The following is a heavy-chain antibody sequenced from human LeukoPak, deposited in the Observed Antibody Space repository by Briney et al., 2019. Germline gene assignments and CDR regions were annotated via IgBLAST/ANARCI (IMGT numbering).Heavy chain of an antibody. J-gene: IGHJ4*02. CDR3: AKAAGYSSGWSDYYFDY. CDR2: IRYDGSNK. V-gene: IGHV3-30*02. CDR1: GFTFSSYG. Sequence: GGSLRLSCAASGFTFSSYGMHWVRQAPGKGLEWVAFIRYDGSNKYYADSVKGRFTISRDNSKNTLYLQMNSPRAEDTAVYYCAKAAGYSSGWSDYYFDYWGQGTLVTVSS. D-gene: IGHD6-19*01.